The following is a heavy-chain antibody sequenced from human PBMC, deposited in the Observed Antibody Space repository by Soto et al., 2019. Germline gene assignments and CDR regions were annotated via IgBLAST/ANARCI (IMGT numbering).Heavy chain of an antibody. D-gene: IGHD6-19*01. Sequence: ASETLSLTCTVSGGSISSYYWSWIRQPPGKGLEWIGYIYYSGSTNYNPSLKSRVTISVDTSKNQFSLKLSSVTAADTAVYYCARTTGAVAGRGYFQHWGQGTLVTVSS. CDR1: GGSISSYY. V-gene: IGHV4-59*01. J-gene: IGHJ1*01. CDR3: ARTTGAVAGRGYFQH. CDR2: IYYSGST.